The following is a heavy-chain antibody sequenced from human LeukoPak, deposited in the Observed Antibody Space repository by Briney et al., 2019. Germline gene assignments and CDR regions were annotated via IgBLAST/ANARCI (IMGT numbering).Heavy chain of an antibody. D-gene: IGHD3-10*01. CDR3: ARDLGSYYNYYMDV. CDR1: GFTFSTYS. J-gene: IGHJ6*03. Sequence: GGSLRLSCAASGFTFSTYSMNWVRQAPGKGLEWVSYISSRGSSIYYGDSVKGRFTISRDNAKNSLYLQMNSLRVEDTAVYYCARDLGSYYNYYMDVWGKGTTVTVSS. CDR2: ISSRGSSI. V-gene: IGHV3-48*01.